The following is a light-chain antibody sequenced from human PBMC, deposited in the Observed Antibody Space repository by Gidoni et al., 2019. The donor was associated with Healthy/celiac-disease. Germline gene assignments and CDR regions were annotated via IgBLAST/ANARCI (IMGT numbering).Light chain of an antibody. CDR3: CSYAGSSTV. CDR2: EGS. J-gene: IGLJ3*02. Sequence: PGQSITISCTGTSSDVGSYNLVSWYQQHPGKAPKLMIYEGSKRPSGVSNRFSGSKSGNTASLTISGLQAEDEADYYCCSYAGSSTVFGGGTKLTVL. CDR1: SSDVGSYNL. V-gene: IGLV2-23*01.